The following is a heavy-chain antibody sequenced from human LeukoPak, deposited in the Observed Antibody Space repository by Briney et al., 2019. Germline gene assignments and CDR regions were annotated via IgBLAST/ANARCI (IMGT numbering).Heavy chain of an antibody. CDR3: ARRLRLDWFDP. CDR1: GGSISSYY. CDR2: IYYSGST. J-gene: IGHJ5*02. D-gene: IGHD6-19*01. Sequence: SETLSLTCTVSGGSISSYYWSWIRQPPGKGLEWIGYIYYSGSTNYNPSLKSRVTMSVDTSKNQFSLKLSSVTAADTAVYYCARRLRLDWFDPWGQGTLVTVSS. V-gene: IGHV4-59*08.